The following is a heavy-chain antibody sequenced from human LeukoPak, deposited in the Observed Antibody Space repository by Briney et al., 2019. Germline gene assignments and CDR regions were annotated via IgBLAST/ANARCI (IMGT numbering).Heavy chain of an antibody. J-gene: IGHJ5*02. CDR1: GGSFSGYY. Sequence: PSETLSLTCAVYGGSFSGYYWNWIRQPPGKGLEWIGEINHSGSTNYNPALKSRVTISVDTSKNQFSLKLSSVTAADTAVYYCARGQPRGRTTVANWVDPWGQGTLVTVSS. D-gene: IGHD4-23*01. V-gene: IGHV4-34*01. CDR3: ARGQPRGRTTVANWVDP. CDR2: INHSGST.